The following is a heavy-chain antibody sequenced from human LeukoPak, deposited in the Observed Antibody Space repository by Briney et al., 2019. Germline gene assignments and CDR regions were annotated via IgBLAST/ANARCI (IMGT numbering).Heavy chain of an antibody. J-gene: IGHJ5*02. CDR3: ARDCSGGSCYSIGNWFDP. Sequence: PSETLSLTCTVSGGSISSYYWSWIRQPAGKGLEWVGRIYTSGSTNYNPSLKSRATMSVDTSKNQFSLKLSSVTAADTAVYYCARDCSGGSCYSIGNWFDPWGQGTLVTVSS. D-gene: IGHD2-15*01. CDR1: GGSISSYY. V-gene: IGHV4-4*07. CDR2: IYTSGST.